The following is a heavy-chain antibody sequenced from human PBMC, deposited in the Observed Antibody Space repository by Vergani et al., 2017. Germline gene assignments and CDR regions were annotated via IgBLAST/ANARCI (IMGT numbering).Heavy chain of an antibody. D-gene: IGHD3-3*01. CDR3: ARVVQGYYDFWSGYPDGPYYMDV. CDR1: GYTFTSYG. V-gene: IGHV1-18*01. Sequence: QVQLVQSGAEVKKPGASVKVSCKASGYTFTSYGISWVRQAPGQGLEWMGWISAYNGNTNYAQKLHGRVTMTTDTSTSTAYMELRSLRSDDTAVYYCARVVQGYYDFWSGYPDGPYYMDVWGKGTTVTVSS. J-gene: IGHJ6*03. CDR2: ISAYNGNT.